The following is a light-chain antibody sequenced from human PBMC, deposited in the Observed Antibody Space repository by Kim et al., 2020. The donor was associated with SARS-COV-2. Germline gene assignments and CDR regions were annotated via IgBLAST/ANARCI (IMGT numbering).Light chain of an antibody. CDR2: YDS. CDR1: NIGSKS. Sequence: APGETARITCGGNNIGSKSVHWYQQRPGQAPGLVMYYDSDRPSGIPERFSGSNSGNTATLTISRVEAGDEADYYCQVWDSGTDDYVFGTGTKVTVL. CDR3: QVWDSGTDDYV. V-gene: IGLV3-21*04. J-gene: IGLJ1*01.